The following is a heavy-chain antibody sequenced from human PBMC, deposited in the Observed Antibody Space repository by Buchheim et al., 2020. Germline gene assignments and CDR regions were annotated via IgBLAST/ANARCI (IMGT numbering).Heavy chain of an antibody. V-gene: IGHV4-34*01. CDR3: ARMEREFFFGSSWYRLDY. D-gene: IGHD6-13*01. Sequence: QVQLQQWGAGLLKPSETLSLTCAVYGGSFSGYYWSWIRQPPGKGLEWIGEITHSGSTNYNPSLKCRVTISVATSKNQFSLKLSSVTAADTAVYYCARMEREFFFGSSWYRLDYWGQGTL. CDR2: ITHSGST. J-gene: IGHJ4*02. CDR1: GGSFSGYY.